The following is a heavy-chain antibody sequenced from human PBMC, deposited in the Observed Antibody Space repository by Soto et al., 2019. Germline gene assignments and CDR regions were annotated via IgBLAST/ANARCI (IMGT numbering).Heavy chain of an antibody. V-gene: IGHV1-18*01. CDR3: ARPSLAVAGERNWFDP. J-gene: IGHJ5*02. Sequence: QVQLVQSGAEVKKPGASVKVSCKASGYTFTTYGITWVRQAPGQGLEWMGWISAYNGNTKYAQKFQGRVTMTTDTSTTTADMELRSLRADDTAVYYCARPSLAVAGERNWFDPWGQGTLVTVSS. D-gene: IGHD6-19*01. CDR1: GYTFTTYG. CDR2: ISAYNGNT.